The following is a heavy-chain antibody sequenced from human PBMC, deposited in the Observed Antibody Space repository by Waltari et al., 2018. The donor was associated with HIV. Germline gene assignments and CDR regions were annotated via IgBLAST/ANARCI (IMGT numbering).Heavy chain of an antibody. V-gene: IGHV1-2*02. CDR3: ARDPYSSGPQTWFDP. D-gene: IGHD6-19*01. J-gene: IGHJ5*02. CDR2: INPNSGGT. CDR1: GYTFTGYY. Sequence: QVQLVQSGAEVKKPGASVKVSCKASGYTFTGYYMHWVRQAPGQGLEWSGWINPNSGGTNYAQKFQGRVTMTRDTSISTAYMELSRLRSDDTAVYYCARDPYSSGPQTWFDPWGQGTLVTVSS.